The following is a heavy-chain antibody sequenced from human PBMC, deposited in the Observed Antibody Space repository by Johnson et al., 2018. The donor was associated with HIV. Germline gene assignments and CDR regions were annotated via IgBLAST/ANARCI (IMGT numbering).Heavy chain of an antibody. CDR3: TRDQVGSGYCHDACDI. CDR1: GFNFYRYA. J-gene: IGHJ3*02. Sequence: VQLVESGGGLVQPGGSLGLSCAVSGFNFYRYAMSWVRQAPGKGLEWVSALSGSGGGTYYADSVKGRLTISRDNDKNSLYLQINSLRAEDKAVYYWTRDQVGSGYCHDACDIGGQGTMVTVSS. D-gene: IGHD3-22*01. V-gene: IGHV3-23*04. CDR2: LSGSGGGT.